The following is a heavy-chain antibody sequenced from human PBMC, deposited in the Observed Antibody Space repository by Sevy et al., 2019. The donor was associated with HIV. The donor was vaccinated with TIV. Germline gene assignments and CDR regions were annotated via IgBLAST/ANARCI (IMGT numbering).Heavy chain of an antibody. D-gene: IGHD3-22*01. Sequence: ASVKVSCKVSGYTLSRLSMHWVRQGPGKGLEWMGRFDPEDDETIYARKFQGRVTMTEDTSTDTAYMELSSLRFEDTAVYYCATAKDYYENSGDPFDYWGQGTLVTVSS. CDR2: FDPEDDET. J-gene: IGHJ4*02. CDR3: ATAKDYYENSGDPFDY. CDR1: GYTLSRLS. V-gene: IGHV1-24*01.